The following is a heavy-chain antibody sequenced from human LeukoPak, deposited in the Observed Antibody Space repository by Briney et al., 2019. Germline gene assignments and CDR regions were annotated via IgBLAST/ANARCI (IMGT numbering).Heavy chain of an antibody. Sequence: KSSETLSLTCTVSGGSISSSSYYWGWIRQPPGKGLEWIGSIYYSGSTYYNPSLKSRVTISVDTSKNQFSLKLSSVTAADTAVYYCAGVPYYYDSSGYGGIWGQRTMVTVSP. CDR3: AGVPYYYDSSGYGGI. CDR1: GGSISSSSYY. CDR2: IYYSGST. D-gene: IGHD3-22*01. J-gene: IGHJ3*02. V-gene: IGHV4-39*01.